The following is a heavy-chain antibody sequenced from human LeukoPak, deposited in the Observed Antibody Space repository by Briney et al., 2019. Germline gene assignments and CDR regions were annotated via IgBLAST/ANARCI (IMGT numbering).Heavy chain of an antibody. CDR2: IYYSGST. V-gene: IGHV4-59*01. CDR1: GGSISSYY. CDR3: ARVRRITIFRVVNYYFDY. D-gene: IGHD3-3*01. J-gene: IGHJ4*02. Sequence: SETLSLTCTVSGGSISSYYWSWIRQPPGKGLEWIGYIYYSGSTNYNPSLKSRVTISVDTSKNQFSLKLSSVTAADTAVYYCARVRRITIFRVVNYYFDYWGQGTLVTVSS.